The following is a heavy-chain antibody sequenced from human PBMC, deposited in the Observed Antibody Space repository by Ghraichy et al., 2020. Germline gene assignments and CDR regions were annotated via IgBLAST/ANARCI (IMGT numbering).Heavy chain of an antibody. CDR3: ATPFVVVPAAKNSVWFDP. CDR2: ISGSGGST. Sequence: GGSLRLSCAASGFTFSSYAMSWVRQAPGKGLEWVSAISGSGGSTYYADSVKGRFTISRDNSKNTLYLQMNSLRAEDTAVYYCATPFVVVPAAKNSVWFDPWGQGTLVTVSS. CDR1: GFTFSSYA. D-gene: IGHD2-2*01. V-gene: IGHV3-23*01. J-gene: IGHJ5*02.